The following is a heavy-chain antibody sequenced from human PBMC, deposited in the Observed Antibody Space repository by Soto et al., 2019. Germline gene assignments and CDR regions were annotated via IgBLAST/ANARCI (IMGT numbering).Heavy chain of an antibody. CDR1: GGSISSYY. Sequence: QVQLQESGPGLVKPSETLSLTCTVSGGSISSYYWSWIRQPPGKGLEWIGYIYYSGSTNYNPPLKRRXXIXVXXSKNPFSLKLSSVTAADTAVYYCARGAPSSRHFDYWGQGTLVTVSS. V-gene: IGHV4-59*01. CDR3: ARGAPSSRHFDY. CDR2: IYYSGST. J-gene: IGHJ4*02. D-gene: IGHD3-16*01.